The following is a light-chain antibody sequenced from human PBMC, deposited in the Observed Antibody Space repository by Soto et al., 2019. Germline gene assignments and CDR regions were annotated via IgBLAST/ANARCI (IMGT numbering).Light chain of an antibody. CDR1: SSDVGGYNY. V-gene: IGLV2-14*01. CDR2: DVS. CDR3: SSYTVSSSVV. J-gene: IGLJ2*01. Sequence: QSALTQPASVSGSPGQSITISCTGTSSDVGGYNYVSWYQQHPGKAPKLMIYDVSNRPFGVSNRFSGSKSGNTASLTISGLQAEDEADHYCSSYTVSSSVVFGGGTKLTVL.